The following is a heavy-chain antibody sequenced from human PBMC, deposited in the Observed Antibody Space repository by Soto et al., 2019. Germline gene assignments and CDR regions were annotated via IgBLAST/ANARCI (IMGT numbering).Heavy chain of an antibody. CDR1: VGTFSSYT. D-gene: IGHD3-9*01. V-gene: IGHV1-69*04. Sequence: SVKVSCKASVGTFSSYTISWVRQAPGQGLEWMGRIIPILGIANYAQKFQGRVTITADKSTSTAYMELSSLRSEDTAVYYCARDTESDILTGYYPLYYMDVWGKGTTVTVSS. CDR3: ARDTESDILTGYYPLYYMDV. CDR2: IIPILGIA. J-gene: IGHJ6*03.